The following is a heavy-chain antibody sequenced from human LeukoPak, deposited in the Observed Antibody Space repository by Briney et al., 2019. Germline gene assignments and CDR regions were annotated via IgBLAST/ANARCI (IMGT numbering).Heavy chain of an antibody. V-gene: IGHV3-15*01. CDR2: IKSKTDGGTT. CDR3: STGRFDY. J-gene: IGHJ4*02. CDR1: GFTFNDAW. Sequence: GGSLRLSCAASGFTFNDAWMNWVRQGSGKGLEWVGRIKSKTDGGTTDYAAPVKGRFTISRDDSKNILYLQMNSLKIEDTAVYYCSTGRFDYWGQGTLVTVSS.